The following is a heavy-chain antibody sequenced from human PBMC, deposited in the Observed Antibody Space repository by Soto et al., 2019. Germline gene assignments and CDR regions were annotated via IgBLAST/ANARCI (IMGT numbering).Heavy chain of an antibody. D-gene: IGHD3-10*01. Sequence: QVHLVESGGGVVQPARSLRLSCAASGFTFRNYVMHWVRQAPGKGPEWVAVLWYDGSSENYADSVKGRFTISRDNSKSTLSLQMNGLRAEDTAVYYCARGYGSGNYPPDYWGQGTLVTVSS. V-gene: IGHV3-33*01. CDR3: ARGYGSGNYPPDY. CDR1: GFTFRNYV. CDR2: LWYDGSSE. J-gene: IGHJ4*02.